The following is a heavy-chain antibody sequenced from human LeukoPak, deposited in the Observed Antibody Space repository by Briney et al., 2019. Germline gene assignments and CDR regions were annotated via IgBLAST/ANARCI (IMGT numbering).Heavy chain of an antibody. CDR3: AKKRTIFGVVTDAFDI. J-gene: IGHJ3*02. Sequence: GGSLRLSCTSSGFILSSFAMSWVRQAPGKGLEWVSSISSPGGNTYYADSVKGRFTISRDNSKNTLYLQMNSLRAEDTAVYYCAKKRTIFGVVTDAFDIWGQGTMVTVSS. CDR2: ISSPGGNT. CDR1: GFILSSFA. V-gene: IGHV3-23*01. D-gene: IGHD3-3*01.